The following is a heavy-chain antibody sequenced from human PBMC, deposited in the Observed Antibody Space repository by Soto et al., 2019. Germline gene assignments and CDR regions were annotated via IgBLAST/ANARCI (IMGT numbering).Heavy chain of an antibody. Sequence: QVQLVESGGGVVQPGRSLRLSCAASGFTFSSYGMHWVRQAPGKGLEWVAVIWYDGSNKYYADSVKGRFTISRDNYKHALYLQMNSLRAEDTAVYYCARDGGLDYWGQGTLGTVSS. CDR1: GFTFSSYG. J-gene: IGHJ4*02. D-gene: IGHD3-16*01. CDR2: IWYDGSNK. CDR3: ARDGGLDY. V-gene: IGHV3-33*01.